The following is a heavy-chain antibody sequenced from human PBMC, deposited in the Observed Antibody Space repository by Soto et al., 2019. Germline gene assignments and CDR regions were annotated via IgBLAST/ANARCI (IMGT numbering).Heavy chain of an antibody. Sequence: GGSLRLSCAASGFTFSTYSMNWVRQAPGKGLEWVSAISGSGGSTYYADSVKGRFTISRDNSKNTLYLQMNSLRAEDTAVYYCATANYDILTGCDYWGQGTLVTVSS. CDR1: GFTFSTYS. J-gene: IGHJ4*02. D-gene: IGHD3-9*01. V-gene: IGHV3-23*01. CDR3: ATANYDILTGCDY. CDR2: ISGSGGST.